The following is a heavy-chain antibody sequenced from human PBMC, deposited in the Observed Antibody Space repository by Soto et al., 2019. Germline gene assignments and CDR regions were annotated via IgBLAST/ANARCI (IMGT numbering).Heavy chain of an antibody. D-gene: IGHD1-1*01. CDR2: IYWDDDK. V-gene: IGHV2-5*02. CDR3: ARIDSATGTTFGY. CDR1: GFSLSSSGVG. J-gene: IGHJ4*02. Sequence: QITLKESGPTQVKPTQTLTLTCTVSGFSLSSSGVGVGWIRQPPGKALEWLTLIYWDDDKRYSPSLKTRLTVTMDTSKIQGVLTMTDMDPADTATYYCARIDSATGTTFGYCGQGILVTVPS.